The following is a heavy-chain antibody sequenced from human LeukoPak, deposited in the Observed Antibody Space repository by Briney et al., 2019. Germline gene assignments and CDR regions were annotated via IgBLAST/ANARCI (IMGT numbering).Heavy chain of an antibody. CDR2: IKPDASEK. CDR3: ARVWYYGSGAFEY. Sequence: QTGGSLRLSCAASGFSFSSYWMSWVRQAPGKGLEWVANIKPDASEKYYVDSVKGRFTISRDNAKNSLYLQMNSLRAEDTAVYYCARVWYYGSGAFEYWGQGTLVTVSS. V-gene: IGHV3-7*01. D-gene: IGHD3-10*01. J-gene: IGHJ4*02. CDR1: GFSFSSYW.